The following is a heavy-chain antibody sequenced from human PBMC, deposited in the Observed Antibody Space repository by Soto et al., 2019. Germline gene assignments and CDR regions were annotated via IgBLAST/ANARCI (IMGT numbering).Heavy chain of an antibody. CDR1: GYTFTSYY. J-gene: IGHJ6*02. CDR3: ARVFGRITMVRGVIIDYYGMDA. CDR2: INPSGGST. V-gene: IGHV1-46*01. Sequence: ASVKVSCKASGYTFTSYYMHWVRQAPGQGLEWMGIINPSGGSTSYAQKFQGRVTMTRDTSTSTVYMELSSLRSEDTAVYYCARVFGRITMVRGVIIDYYGMDAWGQGTTVTVSS. D-gene: IGHD3-10*01.